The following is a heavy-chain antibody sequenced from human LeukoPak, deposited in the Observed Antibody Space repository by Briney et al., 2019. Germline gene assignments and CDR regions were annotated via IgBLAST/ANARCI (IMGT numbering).Heavy chain of an antibody. D-gene: IGHD2-2*01. CDR2: IGGRGVPT. CDR3: AKHLRSGSSGTSEFDY. V-gene: IGHV3-23*01. J-gene: IGHJ4*02. CDR1: AFTFSSYA. Sequence: GGSLRLSCAASAFTFSSYAMNWVRQAPGKGLEWVSTIGGRGVPTYYADSVKGRFTIPRDNSKNTLYLQVNSLRVEDTAVYYCAKHLRSGSSGTSEFDYWGQGTLVTVSS.